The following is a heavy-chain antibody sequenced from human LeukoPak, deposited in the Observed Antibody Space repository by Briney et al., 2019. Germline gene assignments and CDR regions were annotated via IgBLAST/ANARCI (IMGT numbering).Heavy chain of an antibody. Sequence: ASVKVSCKASGYTFTSYYMHWVRQAPGQGLEWMGIINPSGGSTSYAQKFQGRVTMTRDTSTSTVYMELSSLRSEDTAVYYCAGGEGSSGYTIRKNFDYWGQGTLVTVSS. CDR3: AGGEGSSGYTIRKNFDY. CDR1: GYTFTSYY. J-gene: IGHJ4*02. D-gene: IGHD3-22*01. CDR2: INPSGGST. V-gene: IGHV1-46*01.